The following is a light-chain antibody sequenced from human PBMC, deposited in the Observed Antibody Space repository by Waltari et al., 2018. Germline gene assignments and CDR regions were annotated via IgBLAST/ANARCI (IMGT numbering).Light chain of an antibody. Sequence: SYVLTQPPSVSVAPGKTARITCGGNNIETKRLHWYHQKPGQAPILGIPYDSDRPSGIPERFSGSNSGNTATLTISRVEAADEADYYCQVWDANNDPGVFGTGTEVTVL. V-gene: IGLV3-21*04. CDR1: NIETKR. CDR3: QVWDANNDPGV. CDR2: YDS. J-gene: IGLJ1*01.